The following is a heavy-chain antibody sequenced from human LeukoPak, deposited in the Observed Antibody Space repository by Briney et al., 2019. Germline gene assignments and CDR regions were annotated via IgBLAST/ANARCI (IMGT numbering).Heavy chain of an antibody. V-gene: IGHV3-23*01. CDR3: AKALSNFDY. Sequence: GGSLRLSCAASGFTFSSYVMSWVRQAPGKGLEWVSVISGSGVNTYYADSVKGRFTISRDNSKNTVYLHMNSLRAEDTAVYYCAKALSNFDYWGQGTLVTVSS. J-gene: IGHJ4*02. D-gene: IGHD5/OR15-5a*01. CDR2: ISGSGVNT. CDR1: GFTFSSYV.